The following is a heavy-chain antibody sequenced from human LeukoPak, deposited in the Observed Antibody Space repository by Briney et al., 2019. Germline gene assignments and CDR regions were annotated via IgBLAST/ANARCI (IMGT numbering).Heavy chain of an antibody. Sequence: PGGSLRLSCAASGFTLINYAMSWVRQAPGKGLEWVGFIRSKAYGGTTEYAASVKGRFTISRDDSKSIAYLQMNSLKTEDTAVYYCTGDSSGYSGGFFDYWGQGTLVTVSS. V-gene: IGHV3-49*04. CDR2: IRSKAYGGTT. CDR3: TGDSSGYSGGFFDY. CDR1: GFTLINYA. J-gene: IGHJ4*02. D-gene: IGHD3-22*01.